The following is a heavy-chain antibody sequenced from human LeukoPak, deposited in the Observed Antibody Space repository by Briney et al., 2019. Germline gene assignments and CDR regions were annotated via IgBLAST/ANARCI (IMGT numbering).Heavy chain of an antibody. CDR3: AREQSCGLRGSLGGLFASYYTYYYMDV. CDR1: GYTFTMYY. D-gene: IGHD3-16*01. V-gene: IGHV1-46*01. Sequence: ASVKVSCKASGYTFTMYYIHGVLQAPGQGLEWMGMINPSDGATTYAQRFQGRVTMTRDMSTTTVYMDLRSLRSEDTAVYFCAREQSCGLRGSLGGLFASYYTYYYMDVWGRGTTVTVSS. J-gene: IGHJ6*03. CDR2: INPSDGAT.